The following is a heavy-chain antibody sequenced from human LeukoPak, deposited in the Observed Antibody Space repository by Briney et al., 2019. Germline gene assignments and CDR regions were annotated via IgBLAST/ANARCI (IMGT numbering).Heavy chain of an antibody. CDR2: IYNSGST. CDR1: GGFISTYY. Sequence: SETLSLTCSVSGGFISTYYWSWIRQTPGKGLEQIGYIYNSGSTNYNPSLEGRVTMSIDTSKNQFSLKLSSVTAADTAVYYCTRGGYYEPIDSWGQGTLVTVSS. J-gene: IGHJ4*02. CDR3: TRGGYYEPIDS. D-gene: IGHD3-22*01. V-gene: IGHV4-59*01.